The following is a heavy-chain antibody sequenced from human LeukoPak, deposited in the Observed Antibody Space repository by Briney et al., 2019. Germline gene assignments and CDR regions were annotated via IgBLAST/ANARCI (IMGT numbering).Heavy chain of an antibody. D-gene: IGHD3-10*01. Sequence: SETLSLTCTVSGGSISSSSYYWGWIRQPPGKGLEWIRSIYYSGSTYYNPSLKSRVTISVDTSKNQFSLKLNSVTATDTAEYYCARHYGPWGQGTLVTVSS. J-gene: IGHJ4*02. CDR1: GGSISSSSYY. V-gene: IGHV4-39*01. CDR2: IYYSGST. CDR3: ARHYGP.